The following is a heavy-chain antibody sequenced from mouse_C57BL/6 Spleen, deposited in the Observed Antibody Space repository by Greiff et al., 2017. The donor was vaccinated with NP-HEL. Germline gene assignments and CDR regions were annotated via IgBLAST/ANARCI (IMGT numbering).Heavy chain of an antibody. J-gene: IGHJ1*03. Sequence: DVHLVESGGGLVKPGGSLKLSCAASGFTFSDYGMHWVRQAPEKGLEWVAYISSGSSTIYYADTVKGRFTISRDNAKNTLFLQMTSLRSEDTAMYYCAGSSYDWYFDVWGTGTTVTVSS. D-gene: IGHD1-1*01. CDR3: AGSSYDWYFDV. V-gene: IGHV5-17*01. CDR2: ISSGSSTI. CDR1: GFTFSDYG.